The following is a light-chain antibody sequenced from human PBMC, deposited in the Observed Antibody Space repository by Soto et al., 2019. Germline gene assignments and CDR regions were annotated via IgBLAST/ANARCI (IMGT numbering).Light chain of an antibody. CDR3: NSYTSRRTFV. CDR2: EDI. Sequence: QSVLTQTASVSGSPGQSITVSCTGTRSDVGGYNYVSWYQQHPGKAPKLLIYEDIKRPSGVSNRFSGSKSGNTASLTISGLQDEEEAAYFCNSYTSRRTFVFGTGTKVTV. J-gene: IGLJ1*01. CDR1: RSDVGGYNY. V-gene: IGLV2-14*01.